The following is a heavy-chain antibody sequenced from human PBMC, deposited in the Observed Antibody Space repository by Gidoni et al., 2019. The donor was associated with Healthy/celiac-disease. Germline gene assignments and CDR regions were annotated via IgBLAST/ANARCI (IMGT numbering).Heavy chain of an antibody. D-gene: IGHD6-13*01. CDR2: IWYDGSNK. CDR1: GFTFSSYG. V-gene: IGHV3-33*01. CDR3: ARDPDGYGYYFDY. J-gene: IGHJ4*02. Sequence: QVQLVESGGGVVQPGRSLRLSCAASGFTFSSYGMHWVRQAPGKGLEWVAVIWYDGSNKYYADSVKGRFTISRDNSKNTLYLQMNSLRAEDTAVYYCARDPDGYGYYFDYWGQGTLVTVSS.